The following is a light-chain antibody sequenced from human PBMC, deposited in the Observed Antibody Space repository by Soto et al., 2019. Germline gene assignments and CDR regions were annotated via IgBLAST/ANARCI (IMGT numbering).Light chain of an antibody. Sequence: QSALTQPASVSGSPGQSITISCTGPISDVGSYNSVSWYQQHPGKAPKLLIYEGSNRPSEVSNRFSGSKSANTASLTISELQPEDEAEYYCCSYTTSSTYVFGTGTQLTVL. J-gene: IGLJ1*01. CDR3: CSYTTSSTYV. V-gene: IGLV2-14*01. CDR1: ISDVGSYNS. CDR2: EGS.